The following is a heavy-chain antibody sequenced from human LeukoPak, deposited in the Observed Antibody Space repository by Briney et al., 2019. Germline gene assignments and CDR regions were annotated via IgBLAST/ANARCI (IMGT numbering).Heavy chain of an antibody. Sequence: PSETLSLICTVSGDSISSDYWSWIRQPPGKGLEWIGYIYYSGSTNYNPSLKSRVTISVDTSKNQFSLKLSSVTAADTAVYYCARVQAVAGSWYFDLWGRGTLVTVSS. CDR3: ARVQAVAGSWYFDL. J-gene: IGHJ2*01. V-gene: IGHV4-59*01. CDR2: IYYSGST. D-gene: IGHD6-19*01. CDR1: GDSISSDY.